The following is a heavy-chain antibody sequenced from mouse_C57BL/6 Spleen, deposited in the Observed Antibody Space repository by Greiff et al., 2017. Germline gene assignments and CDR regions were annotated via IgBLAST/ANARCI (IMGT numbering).Heavy chain of an antibody. CDR3: ARGYVLAWFAY. J-gene: IGHJ3*01. D-gene: IGHD2-10*02. V-gene: IGHV1-64*01. Sequence: QVQLQQPGAELVKPRASVKLSCKASGYTFTSYWMHWVKQRPGQGLEWIGMIHPNSGSTNYNEKFKSKATLTVDKSSRTAYMQLSSLTSEDSAVYYCARGYVLAWFAYWGQGTLVTVSA. CDR2: IHPNSGST. CDR1: GYTFTSYW.